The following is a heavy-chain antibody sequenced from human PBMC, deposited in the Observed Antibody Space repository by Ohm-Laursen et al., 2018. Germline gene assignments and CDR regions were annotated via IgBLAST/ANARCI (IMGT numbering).Heavy chain of an antibody. CDR1: GYSFTVYY. CDR2: INPASGGT. CDR3: ASLSGYVGVN. D-gene: IGHD5-12*01. V-gene: IGHV1-2*02. J-gene: IGHJ4*02. Sequence: SVKVSCKASGYSFTVYYMHWVRQAPGQGPEWMGWINPASGGTKYAQKFQGRVTMTRDTSISTAYMELSRLRSDDTAVYYCASLSGYVGVNWGQGTLVTVSS.